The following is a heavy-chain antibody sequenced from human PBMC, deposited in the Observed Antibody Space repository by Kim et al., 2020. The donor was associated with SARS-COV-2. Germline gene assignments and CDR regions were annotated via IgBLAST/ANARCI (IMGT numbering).Heavy chain of an antibody. CDR2: ISSSSSTI. CDR3: ASPWYYDFWSGKVRDAFDI. J-gene: IGHJ3*02. V-gene: IGHV3-48*02. D-gene: IGHD3-3*01. CDR1: GFTFSSYS. Sequence: GGSLRLSCAASGFTFSSYSMNWVRQAPGKGLEWVSYISSSSSTIYYADSVKGRFTISRDNAKNSLYLQMNSLRDEDTAVYYCASPWYYDFWSGKVRDAFDIWGQGTMVTVSS.